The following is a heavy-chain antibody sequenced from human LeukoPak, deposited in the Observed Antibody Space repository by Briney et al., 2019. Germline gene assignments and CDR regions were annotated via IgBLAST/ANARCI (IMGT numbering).Heavy chain of an antibody. CDR1: GGSISSSSYY. J-gene: IGHJ6*03. CDR2: FYFSGST. CDR3: ARDKTGTTPLLRYYYMDV. V-gene: IGHV4-61*01. D-gene: IGHD1-1*01. Sequence: PSETLSLTCTVSGGSISSSSYYWGWIRQPPGKGLEWIGYFYFSGSTNYNPSLKSRVTISVDTSKNQFSLKLSSVTAADTAVYYCARDKTGTTPLLRYYYMDVWGKGTTVTVSS.